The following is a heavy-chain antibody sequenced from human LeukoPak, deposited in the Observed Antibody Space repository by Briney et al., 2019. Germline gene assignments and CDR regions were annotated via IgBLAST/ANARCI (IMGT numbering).Heavy chain of an antibody. Sequence: PGWSLRLSCLASGSTFQNNAMHWVRQVPGKGLEWVSSINWNSDTIDYADSLKGRFTIFRDNAENSLFLQMHSLRPEDTAVYYCVKEGSDCFNGICRYFDYWGQGSLVTVSS. CDR2: INWNSDTI. CDR3: VKEGSDCFNGICRYFDY. J-gene: IGHJ4*02. CDR1: GSTFQNNA. V-gene: IGHV3-9*01. D-gene: IGHD2-8*01.